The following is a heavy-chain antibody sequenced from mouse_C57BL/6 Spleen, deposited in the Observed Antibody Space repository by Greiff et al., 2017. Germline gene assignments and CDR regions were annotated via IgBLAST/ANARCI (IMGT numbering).Heavy chain of an antibody. J-gene: IGHJ4*01. CDR3: ARAVTTPYYYAMDY. CDR2: INYDGSST. Sequence: EVNVVESEGGLVQPGSSMKLSCTASGFTFSDYYMAWVRQVPEKGLEWVANINYDGSSTYYLDSLKSRFIISRDNAKNILYLQMSSLKSEDTATYYCARAVTTPYYYAMDYWGQGTSVTVSS. CDR1: GFTFSDYY. D-gene: IGHD2-12*01. V-gene: IGHV5-16*01.